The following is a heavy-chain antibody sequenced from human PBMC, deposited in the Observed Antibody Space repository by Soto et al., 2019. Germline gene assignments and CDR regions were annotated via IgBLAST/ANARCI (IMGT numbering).Heavy chain of an antibody. V-gene: IGHV4-31*03. CDR2: IYYSGST. CDR1: GGSISSGGYY. Sequence: QVQLQESGPGLVKPSQTLSLTCTVSGGSISSGGYYWSWIRQHPGKGLEWIGYIYYSGSTYYNPSLKSRVTISVDTSKNQFSLKLSSVTAADTAVYYCARDPNTSSEDDAFDIWGQGTMVTVSS. D-gene: IGHD6-6*01. CDR3: ARDPNTSSEDDAFDI. J-gene: IGHJ3*02.